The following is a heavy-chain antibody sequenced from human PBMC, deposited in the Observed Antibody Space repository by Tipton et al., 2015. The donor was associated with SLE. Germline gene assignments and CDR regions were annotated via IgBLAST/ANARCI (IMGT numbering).Heavy chain of an antibody. CDR1: GYSISSGYY. CDR3: ARDGNLYYDIWSGYRYFDY. V-gene: IGHV4-38-2*02. Sequence: TLSLTCAVSGYSISSGYYWGWIRQPPGKGLEWVGSIYHSGSTYYYPSLKSRVTISVDTPKNQFSLKLSSVTAADTAVYYCARDGNLYYDIWSGYRYFDYWGQGTLVTVSS. D-gene: IGHD3-3*01. CDR2: IYHSGST. J-gene: IGHJ4*02.